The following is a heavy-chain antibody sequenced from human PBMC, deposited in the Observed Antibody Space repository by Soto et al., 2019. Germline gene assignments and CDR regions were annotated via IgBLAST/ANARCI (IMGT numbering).Heavy chain of an antibody. J-gene: IGHJ6*02. D-gene: IGHD3-3*01. CDR3: ARVGRYYDFWSGSNPYYYYYGMDV. CDR2: ISAYNGNT. Sequence: VASVKVSCKASGYTFTSYGISWVRQAPGQGLEWMGWISAYNGNTNYAQKLQGRVTMTTDTSTSTAYMELRSLRSDDTAVYYCARVGRYYDFWSGSNPYYYYYGMDVWGQGTTVTVSS. CDR1: GYTFTSYG. V-gene: IGHV1-18*01.